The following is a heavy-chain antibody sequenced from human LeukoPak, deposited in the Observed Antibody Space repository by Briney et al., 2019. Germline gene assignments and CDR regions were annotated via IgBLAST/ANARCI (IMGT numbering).Heavy chain of an antibody. CDR3: AKDGGTMIVVDAFDI. CDR2: ISGSGGST. J-gene: IGHJ3*02. Sequence: GGSLRLSCAASGFTFSSYAMGWVRQAPGKGLEWVSAISGSGGSTYYADSVKGRFTISRDNSKNTLYLQMNSLGAEDTAVYYCAKDGGTMIVVDAFDIWGQGTMVTVSS. CDR1: GFTFSSYA. V-gene: IGHV3-23*01. D-gene: IGHD3-22*01.